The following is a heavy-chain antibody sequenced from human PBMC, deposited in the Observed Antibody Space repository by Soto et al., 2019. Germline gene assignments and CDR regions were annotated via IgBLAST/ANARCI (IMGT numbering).Heavy chain of an antibody. CDR3: VRLVSYRGYQFYYYYGMDV. J-gene: IGHJ6*02. CDR2: IDPSDSYT. Sequence: GESLKISCQCSGYSFTSYWISWVRQMPGKGLEWMGRIDPSDSYTNYSPSFQRHVTISADKSISTAYLQWSSLKASDTAMYYCVRLVSYRGYQFYYYYGMDVWGQGTTVTVSS. D-gene: IGHD5-12*01. CDR1: GYSFTSYW. V-gene: IGHV5-10-1*01.